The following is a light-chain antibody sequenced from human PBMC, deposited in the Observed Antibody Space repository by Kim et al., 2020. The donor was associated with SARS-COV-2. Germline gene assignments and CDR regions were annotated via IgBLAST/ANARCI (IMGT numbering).Light chain of an antibody. CDR1: SSDVGGYNY. V-gene: IGLV2-14*03. CDR3: SSYTSSSTRV. Sequence: QSITISGTGSSSDVGGYNYVSRYQQHPGKAPKLMIYDVSNRPSGVSNRFSGSKSGNTASLTISGLQAEDEADYYCSSYTSSSTRVFGGGTQLTVL. CDR2: DVS. J-gene: IGLJ3*02.